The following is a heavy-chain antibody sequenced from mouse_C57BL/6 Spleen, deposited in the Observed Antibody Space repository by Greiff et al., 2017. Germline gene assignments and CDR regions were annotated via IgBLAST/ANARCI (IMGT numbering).Heavy chain of an antibody. CDR3: ARERDYDYDEGFAY. CDR1: GYTFTSYW. D-gene: IGHD2-4*01. CDR2: IDPNSGGT. Sequence: QVQLQQPGAELVKPGASVKLSCKASGYTFTSYWMHWVKRRPGRGLEWIGRIDPNSGGTKYNEKFKSKATLTVDKPSSTAYMQLSSLTSEDSAVYYCARERDYDYDEGFAYWGQGTLVTVSA. J-gene: IGHJ3*01. V-gene: IGHV1-72*01.